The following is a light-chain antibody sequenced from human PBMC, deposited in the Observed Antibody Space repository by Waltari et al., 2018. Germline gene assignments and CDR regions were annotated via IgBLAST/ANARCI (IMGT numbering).Light chain of an antibody. CDR1: SRDVGGNNY. Sequence: QSALPQPPSASGSPGQSVTISCTGTSRDVGGNNYVSWYQQQPGHAPKLIIYDDKKRPSGVPDRFSGSKSGNTASLTVSGLHLEDEADYYCCSHGGGFGGGTKLTVL. CDR2: DDK. CDR3: CSHGGG. J-gene: IGLJ2*01. V-gene: IGLV2-8*01.